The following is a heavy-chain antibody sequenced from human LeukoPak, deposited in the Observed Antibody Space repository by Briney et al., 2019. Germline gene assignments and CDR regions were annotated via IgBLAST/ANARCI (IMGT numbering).Heavy chain of an antibody. V-gene: IGHV4-4*07. D-gene: IGHD2-2*01. CDR2: IYTSGST. CDR3: ARDQIPAATRYNWFDP. CDR1: GGSISSYY. Sequence: PSETLSLTCTVSGGSISSYYWSWIRQPAGKGLEWIGRIYTSGSTNYNPSLKSRVTMSVDTSKNQFSLKLSSVTAADTAVYYCARDQIPAATRYNWFDPWGQGTLVTVCS. J-gene: IGHJ5*02.